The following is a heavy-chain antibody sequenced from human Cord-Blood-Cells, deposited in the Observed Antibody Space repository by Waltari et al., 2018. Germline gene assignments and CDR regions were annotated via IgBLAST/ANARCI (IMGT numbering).Heavy chain of an antibody. V-gene: IGHV3-48*02. CDR1: GFTFSSYS. CDR3: ASPGIAAAGPYFDY. CDR2: ISSSSSTI. J-gene: IGHJ4*02. D-gene: IGHD6-13*01. Sequence: EVQLVESGGGLVQPGGSLRLSCAASGFTFSSYSMNWVRQAPGKGLEWVSYISSSSSTIYYADSVKGRLTISRDNAKNSLYLQMTSLRDEDTAVYYCASPGIAAAGPYFDYWGQGTLVTVSS.